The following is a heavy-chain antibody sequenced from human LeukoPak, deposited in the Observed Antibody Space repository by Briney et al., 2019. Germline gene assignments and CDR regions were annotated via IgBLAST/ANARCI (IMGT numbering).Heavy chain of an antibody. J-gene: IGHJ4*02. Sequence: PSETLSLTCTVSGGSISRGNYFWGWIRQPPGTELEWIGSIYSGGGTHYNPSLNSRLTISADTSKNQFSLNLRSVTAADTAVYFCVRDGGNWDVDYWGQGTLVTVSS. D-gene: IGHD3-16*01. CDR2: IYSGGGT. CDR3: VRDGGNWDVDY. V-gene: IGHV4-39*07. CDR1: GGSISRGNYF.